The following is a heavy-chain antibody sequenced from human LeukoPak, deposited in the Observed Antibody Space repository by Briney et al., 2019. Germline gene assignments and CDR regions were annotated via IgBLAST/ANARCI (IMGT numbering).Heavy chain of an antibody. CDR1: GYTFTSYD. J-gene: IGHJ4*02. V-gene: IGHV1-8*03. CDR3: ARFRAGVGEPYGDY. D-gene: IGHD3-10*01. CDR2: MNPNSGNT. Sequence: ASVKASCKASGYTFTSYDINWVRQATGQGLEWMGWMNPNSGNTGYAQKFQGRVTITRNTSISTAYMELRSLTSDDTAVYYCARFRAGVGEPYGDYWGQGTLVTVSS.